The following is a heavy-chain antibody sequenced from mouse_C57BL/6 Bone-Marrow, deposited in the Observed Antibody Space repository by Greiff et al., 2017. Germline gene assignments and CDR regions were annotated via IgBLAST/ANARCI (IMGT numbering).Heavy chain of an antibody. J-gene: IGHJ3*01. CDR3: APLSGWFAY. CDR1: GYTFTSYW. V-gene: IGHV1-64*01. D-gene: IGHD6-5*01. Sequence: QVQLQQPGAELVKPGASVKLSCKASGYTFTSYWMHWVKQRPGQGLEWIGMIHPNSGSTNYNEKFKSKATLTVDKSSSTAYMQRSSLTSEDAAVYYCAPLSGWFAYWGQGTLVTVSA. CDR2: IHPNSGST.